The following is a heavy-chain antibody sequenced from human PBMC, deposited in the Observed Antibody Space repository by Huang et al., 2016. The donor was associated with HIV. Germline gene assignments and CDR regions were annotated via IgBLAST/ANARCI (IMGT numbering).Heavy chain of an antibody. Sequence: QLQLQESGPGQVKPSETLSLTCTVSGDFISSTNYYWGWIRQSPGKGREWVGSVDQSGSTNYNPSLKSRVTLSVDTSRNQFSLRLNSVTAADTAVYYCASQHIGAAATWFWGRGTQVAVSS. CDR1: GDFISSTNYY. V-gene: IGHV4-39*01. CDR2: VDQSGST. D-gene: IGHD6-13*01. CDR3: ASQHIGAAATWF. J-gene: IGHJ4*02.